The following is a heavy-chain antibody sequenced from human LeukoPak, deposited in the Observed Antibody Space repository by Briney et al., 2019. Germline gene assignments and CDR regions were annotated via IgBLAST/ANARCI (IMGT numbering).Heavy chain of an antibody. Sequence: ASVKVSCKASGYTFTSYDINWVRKATGQGLEWMGWMNPNSGNTGYAQKFQGRVTMTRNTSISTAYMELSSLRSEDTAVYYCARGRRISSGYSYWGQGTLVTVSS. CDR2: MNPNSGNT. V-gene: IGHV1-8*01. D-gene: IGHD3-22*01. CDR3: ARGRRISSGYSY. CDR1: GYTFTSYD. J-gene: IGHJ4*02.